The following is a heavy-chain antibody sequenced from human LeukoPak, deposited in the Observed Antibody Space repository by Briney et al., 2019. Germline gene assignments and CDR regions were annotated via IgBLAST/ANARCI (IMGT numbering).Heavy chain of an antibody. CDR1: GFTFRNYG. Sequence: GGSLRLSCAASGFTFRNYGMHWVRQAPGKGLEWVASIRTDGGEKYHADSVQGRFSISRDNSKNTLYLQMDSLRAEDTALYYCARIGSSTSWANFDYWGQGTLVTVSS. CDR3: ARIGSSTSWANFDY. V-gene: IGHV3-30*02. D-gene: IGHD6-13*01. CDR2: IRTDGGEK. J-gene: IGHJ4*02.